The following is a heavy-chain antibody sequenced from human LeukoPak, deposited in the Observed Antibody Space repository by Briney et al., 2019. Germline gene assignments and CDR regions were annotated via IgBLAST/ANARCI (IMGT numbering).Heavy chain of an antibody. J-gene: IGHJ4*02. CDR1: GGSISSSSYY. CDR3: ARLFAIAVRHFDF. D-gene: IGHD6-6*01. CDR2: IYYNGSA. V-gene: IGHV4-39*01. Sequence: PSETLSLTCTVSGGSISSSSYYWVWIRQPPGKGLEWIGNIYYNGSAYYNPSLKSRVTISVDTSKNQFSLKLSSVTAADTAVYYCARLFAIAVRHFDFWGQGTLVTVSS.